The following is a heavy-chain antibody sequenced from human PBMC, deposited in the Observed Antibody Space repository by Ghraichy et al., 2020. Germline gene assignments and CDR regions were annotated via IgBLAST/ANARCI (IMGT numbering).Heavy chain of an antibody. Sequence: SGPTLVKPTQTLTLTCICSGFSVSADGVGVGWIRQPPGKALEWLAIIYWDDDKRYSPSLKNRVTITKDTSKNQVVLTMTTVDPVDTATYFCAHSPRTGRFSGGSCYYFDYWGQGTLVTVSS. V-gene: IGHV2-5*02. CDR3: AHSPRTGRFSGGSCYYFDY. D-gene: IGHD2-15*01. CDR1: GFSVSADGVG. CDR2: IYWDDDK. J-gene: IGHJ4*02.